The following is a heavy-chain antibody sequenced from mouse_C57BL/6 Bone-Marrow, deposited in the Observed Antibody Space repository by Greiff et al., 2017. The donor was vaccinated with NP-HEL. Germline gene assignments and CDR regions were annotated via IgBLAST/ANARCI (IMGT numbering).Heavy chain of an antibody. Sequence: QVQLQQSGAELVRPGTSVKVSCKASGYAFTNYLIEWVKQRPGQGLEWIGVINPGSGGTNYNEKFKGKATLTADKSSSTAYMQLSSLTSEDSAVYFCARWNYGSSYSAWFAYWGQGTLVTVSA. D-gene: IGHD1-1*01. J-gene: IGHJ3*01. CDR2: INPGSGGT. CDR3: ARWNYGSSYSAWFAY. V-gene: IGHV1-54*01. CDR1: GYAFTNYL.